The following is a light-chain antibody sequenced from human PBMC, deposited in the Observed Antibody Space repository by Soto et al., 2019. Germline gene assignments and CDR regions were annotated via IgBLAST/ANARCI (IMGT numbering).Light chain of an antibody. V-gene: IGKV3-20*01. CDR3: QKYTSAPLT. CDR1: QSVSSDY. J-gene: IGKJ4*01. CDR2: GAS. Sequence: EVGLTQSPGTLSLCPGERAALSCRGSQSVSSDYLAWYQKKPGQAPRLLIYGASSRTTGIPDRFSGSGSGTDFTLTISSLQPEDFATYYCQKYTSAPLTFGRGTQVDIK.